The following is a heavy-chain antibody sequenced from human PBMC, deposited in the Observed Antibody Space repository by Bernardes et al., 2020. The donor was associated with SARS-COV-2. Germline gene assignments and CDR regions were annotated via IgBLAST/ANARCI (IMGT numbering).Heavy chain of an antibody. CDR1: GFTFSSYA. CDR3: AKDYIRGYCSSTSCYGGQYFQH. V-gene: IGHV3-23*01. D-gene: IGHD2-2*01. CDR2: ISGSGGST. J-gene: IGHJ1*01. Sequence: GGSLRLSCAASGFTFSSYAMSWVRQAPGKGLEWVSAISGSGGSTYYADSVKGRFTISRDNSKNTLYLQMNSLRAEDTAVYYCAKDYIRGYCSSTSCYGGQYFQHWGQGTLVTVSS.